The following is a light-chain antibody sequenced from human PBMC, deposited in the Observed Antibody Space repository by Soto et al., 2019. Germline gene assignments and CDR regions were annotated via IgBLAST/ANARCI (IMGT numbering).Light chain of an antibody. J-gene: IGLJ1*01. CDR3: SSYTSSSTLV. Sequence: QSALTQPASVSGSPGQSITISCTGTSSDVGGYKYVSWYQQHPGKAPKLMIYDVSNRPSGVSNRFSGSKSGNTASLTISGLQAEEEADYYCSSYTSSSTLVFGTGTKLTVL. V-gene: IGLV2-14*01. CDR2: DVS. CDR1: SSDVGGYKY.